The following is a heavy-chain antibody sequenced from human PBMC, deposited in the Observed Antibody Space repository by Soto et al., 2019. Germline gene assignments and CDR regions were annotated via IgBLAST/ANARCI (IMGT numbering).Heavy chain of an antibody. Sequence: GASVKVSCKASGYTFTRYGIGWARQAPGQGLEWMGWINTYNGNTNYAQNVQGRVTLTTDTSTSTAYMEVRSLRSNDTAIYYCAMVDVYVTPSPQDVWGQGTTVTVSS. CDR3: AMVDVYVTPSPQDV. CDR2: INTYNGNT. J-gene: IGHJ6*02. CDR1: GYTFTRYG. D-gene: IGHD3-16*01. V-gene: IGHV1-18*01.